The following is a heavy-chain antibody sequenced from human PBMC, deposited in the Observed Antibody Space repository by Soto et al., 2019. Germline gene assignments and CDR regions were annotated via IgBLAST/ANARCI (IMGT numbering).Heavy chain of an antibody. J-gene: IGHJ6*02. Sequence: QVQLVQSGAEVKKPGASVKVSCKASGYTFTSYGITWVRQAPGQGLEWMGWISAYNGNTNYAPKLQGRVTMTTDTSTSTDYMELRSLRADDTAVYYCERELGAVYYILTGYGMDVWGQGTTVPVSS. V-gene: IGHV1-18*01. CDR2: ISAYNGNT. D-gene: IGHD3-9*01. CDR3: ERELGAVYYILTGYGMDV. CDR1: GYTFTSYG.